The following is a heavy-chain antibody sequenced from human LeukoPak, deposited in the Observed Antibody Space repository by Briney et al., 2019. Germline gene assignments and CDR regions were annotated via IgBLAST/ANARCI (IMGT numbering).Heavy chain of an antibody. CDR2: INHSGST. V-gene: IGHV4-34*01. CDR1: GGSFSGYY. CDR3: ARWVIAVAGTAGFDY. J-gene: IGHJ4*02. D-gene: IGHD6-19*01. Sequence: SETLSLTCAVYGGSFSGYYWSWIRQPPGKGLEWIGEINHSGSTNYNPSLKSRVTISVDTSKNQFSLKLSSVTAADTAVYYCARWVIAVAGTAGFDYWGQGTLVTVSS.